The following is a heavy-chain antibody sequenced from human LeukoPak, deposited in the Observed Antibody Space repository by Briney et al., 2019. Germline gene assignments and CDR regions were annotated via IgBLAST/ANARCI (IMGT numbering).Heavy chain of an antibody. D-gene: IGHD3-10*01. CDR1: GGSISSYY. J-gene: IGHJ4*02. V-gene: IGHV4-59*01. Sequence: SETLSLTCTVSGGSISSYYWSWIRQPPGKGLEWIGYIYYSGSTNYNPSLKSRVTISADTSKNQFSLKLSSVTAADTAVYYCARGTHYYGSGSYYVYWGQGTLVTVSS. CDR3: ARGTHYYGSGSYYVY. CDR2: IYYSGST.